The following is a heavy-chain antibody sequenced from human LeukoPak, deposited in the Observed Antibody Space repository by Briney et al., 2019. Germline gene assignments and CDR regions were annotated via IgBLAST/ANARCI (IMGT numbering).Heavy chain of an antibody. CDR2: ISYDGSNK. V-gene: IGHV3-30-3*01. Sequence: GGSLRLSCAASGFTFSSYAMHWVRQAPGKGLEWVAVISYDGSNKYYADSVKGRFTISRDNSKNMLYLQMNSLRAEDTAVYYCARAGVQQQLVPVYFDYWGQGTLVTVSS. D-gene: IGHD6-13*01. CDR1: GFTFSSYA. CDR3: ARAGVQQQLVPVYFDY. J-gene: IGHJ4*02.